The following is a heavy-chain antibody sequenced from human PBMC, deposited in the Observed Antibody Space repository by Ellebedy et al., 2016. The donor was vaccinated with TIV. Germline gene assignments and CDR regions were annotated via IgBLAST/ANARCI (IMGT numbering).Heavy chain of an antibody. J-gene: IGHJ4*02. CDR2: IKPDGSEK. D-gene: IGHD6-19*01. CDR3: ARMDHRGSGWYFDY. V-gene: IGHV3-7*03. Sequence: GESLKISXAASGFTFSNYWMSWVRQAPGKGLEWVANIKPDGSEKYYVDSVKGRFTISRDNAKSSLYLQMNSLRAEDTAVYYCARMDHRGSGWYFDYWGQGTLVTVSS. CDR1: GFTFSNYW.